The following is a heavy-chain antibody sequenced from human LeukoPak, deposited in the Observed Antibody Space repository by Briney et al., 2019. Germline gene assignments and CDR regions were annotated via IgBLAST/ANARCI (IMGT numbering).Heavy chain of an antibody. J-gene: IGHJ3*02. V-gene: IGHV3-74*01. D-gene: IGHD3-10*01. CDR3: ARHQAGAFDI. Sequence: PGGSLRLSSAASGLSFSNYWMSWVRQAPGKGLVWVSRISTDGNTITYADSVKGRFTISRDNAKNTLNVQMNSLRAEDTAVYYCARHQAGAFDIWGQGTMVTVSS. CDR2: ISTDGNTI. CDR1: GLSFSNYW.